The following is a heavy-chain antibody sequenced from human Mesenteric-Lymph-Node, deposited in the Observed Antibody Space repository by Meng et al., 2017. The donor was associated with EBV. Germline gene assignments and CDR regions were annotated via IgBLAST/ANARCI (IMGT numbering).Heavy chain of an antibody. Sequence: QVQMKESGPGRVKPSETLSLTCNVSGDSVSSGNNYWSWIRQSPGRGLEWIGNIYFTGSTFYNPALKSRVTISGDTSKNQFSLKLTSVTAADTAVYYCAREGTTVTRWFDPWGPGTLVTVSS. V-gene: IGHV4-61*01. CDR2: IYFTGST. J-gene: IGHJ5*02. CDR1: GDSVSSGNNY. CDR3: AREGTTVTRWFDP. D-gene: IGHD4-11*01.